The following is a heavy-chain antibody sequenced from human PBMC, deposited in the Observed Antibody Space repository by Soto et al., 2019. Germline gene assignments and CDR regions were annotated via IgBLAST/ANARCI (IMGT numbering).Heavy chain of an antibody. CDR2: IKQDGSEK. CDR1: GFTFSSYW. D-gene: IGHD3-3*01. V-gene: IGHV3-7*01. J-gene: IGHJ4*02. Sequence: QPGGSLRLSCAASGFTFSSYWMNWVPQAPGKGLEWVANIKQDGSEKYYVDSVKGRFTISRDNAKDSLYLQMNSLRAEDTAVYYCARVKRLFFDFWSAYSYHFDYWGQGAPVTVSS. CDR3: ARVKRLFFDFWSAYSYHFDY.